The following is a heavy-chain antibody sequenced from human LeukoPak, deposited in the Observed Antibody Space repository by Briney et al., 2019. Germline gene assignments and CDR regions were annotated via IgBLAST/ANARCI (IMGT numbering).Heavy chain of an antibody. D-gene: IGHD3-3*01. Sequence: PSETLSHTCAVYGGSFSGYYWSWIRQPPGKGLEWIGEINHSGSTNYNPSLKSRVTISVDTSKNQFSLKLSSVTAADTAVYYCASYDFWSGYCDYWGQGTLVTVSS. CDR2: INHSGST. CDR1: GGSFSGYY. V-gene: IGHV4-34*01. J-gene: IGHJ4*02. CDR3: ASYDFWSGYCDY.